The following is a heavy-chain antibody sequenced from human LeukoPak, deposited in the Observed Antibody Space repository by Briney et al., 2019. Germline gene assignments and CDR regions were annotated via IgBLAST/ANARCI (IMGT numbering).Heavy chain of an antibody. Sequence: SETLSLTCTVSGGSISSSSYYWGWIRQPPGKGLEWIGSIYYSGSTYYNPSLKSRVTISIDTSKNQFSLKLSSVTAADTAVYYCARDPPMTIFGVVIFMDVWGKGTTVTVSS. CDR1: GGSISSSSYY. J-gene: IGHJ6*03. CDR3: ARDPPMTIFGVVIFMDV. CDR2: IYYSGST. V-gene: IGHV4-39*07. D-gene: IGHD3-3*01.